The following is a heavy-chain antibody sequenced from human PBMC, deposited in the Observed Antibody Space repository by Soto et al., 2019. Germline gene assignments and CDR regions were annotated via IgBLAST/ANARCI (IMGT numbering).Heavy chain of an antibody. Sequence: ASVKVSCKASGFSFTNNDVSWVRQATGQGLEWMGWMNPGSGDTGYAQKFQGRVTMTRDISIATAYMELSSLRSDDTAIYYCARMETFGSLNWFDPWGQGTLVTVSS. CDR1: GFSFTNND. D-gene: IGHD3-16*01. V-gene: IGHV1-8*01. CDR3: ARMETFGSLNWFDP. CDR2: MNPGSGDT. J-gene: IGHJ5*02.